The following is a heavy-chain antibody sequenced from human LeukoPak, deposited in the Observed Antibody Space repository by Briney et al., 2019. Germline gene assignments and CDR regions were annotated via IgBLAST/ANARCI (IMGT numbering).Heavy chain of an antibody. Sequence: PGGSLRLSCAASGFPFSSYGMHWGRQAPGKGLEWVAVIPYDGSNKYYADSVKGRFTISRDNSKNTLYLQMNSLRAEDTAVYYCARDRDYDSSGYSSFGSWGQGTMVTVSS. J-gene: IGHJ3*02. CDR1: GFPFSSYG. CDR2: IPYDGSNK. D-gene: IGHD3-22*01. CDR3: ARDRDYDSSGYSSFGS. V-gene: IGHV3-30*03.